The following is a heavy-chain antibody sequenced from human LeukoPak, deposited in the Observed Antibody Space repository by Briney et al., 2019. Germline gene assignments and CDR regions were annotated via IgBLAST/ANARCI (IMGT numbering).Heavy chain of an antibody. Sequence: GGSLRLSCAASGFALSTYWMHWVRQAPGKGLVWVSLINSGGTDTLYADSVKGRFTISRDTAKNTLYLEMNRLRADDTAVYYCARAGSGSSYDCWGQGTLVTVSS. CDR3: ARAGSGSSYDC. CDR1: GFALSTYW. V-gene: IGHV3-74*01. CDR2: INSGGTDT. D-gene: IGHD3-10*01. J-gene: IGHJ4*02.